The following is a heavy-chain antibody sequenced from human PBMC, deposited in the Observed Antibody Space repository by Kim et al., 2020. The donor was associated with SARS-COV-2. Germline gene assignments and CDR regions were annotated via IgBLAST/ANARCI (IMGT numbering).Heavy chain of an antibody. CDR3: ALESVLYYDGMDV. J-gene: IGHJ6*02. Sequence: ADPVEGRLTISRDNSKNQLYLQMNSLSAEDTAVYYCALESVLYYDGMDVWGQGTTVTVSS. D-gene: IGHD3-3*02. V-gene: IGHV3-33*01.